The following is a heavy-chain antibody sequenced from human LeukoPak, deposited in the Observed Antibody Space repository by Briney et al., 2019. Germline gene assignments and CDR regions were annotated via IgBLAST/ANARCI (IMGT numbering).Heavy chain of an antibody. CDR3: ARDRGYFDN. CDR1: GFTFSIYS. J-gene: IGHJ4*02. CDR2: ITSSSNYI. Sequence: GGSLRLSCAASGFTFSIYSMNWVRQAPGKGLEWLSSITSSSNYIYYADSVKGRFTISRDNVQNSLYLQMNSPRAEDTAMYYCARDRGYFDNWGQGTLVTASS. V-gene: IGHV3-21*01.